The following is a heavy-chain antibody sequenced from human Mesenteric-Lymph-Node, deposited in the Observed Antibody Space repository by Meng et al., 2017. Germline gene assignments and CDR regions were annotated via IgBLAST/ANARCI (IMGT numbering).Heavy chain of an antibody. Sequence: QVRLQDSGPGLGKPSQTLSLTFDVSGGSLSNDNWWTWVRQAPGKGLEWIGEINHSGSTTYNPSLRSRVTISIDKSKNQFSLKLNSVTAADTAMYYCARGGGCSSSSCDLDYWGQGVLVTVSS. CDR1: GGSLSNDNW. CDR2: INHSGST. J-gene: IGHJ4*02. D-gene: IGHD2-2*01. V-gene: IGHV4-4*02. CDR3: ARGGGCSSSSCDLDY.